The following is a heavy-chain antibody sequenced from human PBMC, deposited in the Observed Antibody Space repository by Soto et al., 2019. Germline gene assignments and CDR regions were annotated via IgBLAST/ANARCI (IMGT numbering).Heavy chain of an antibody. CDR3: ARCGSRDMGENAFDI. CDR2: IIPIFGTA. D-gene: IGHD2-15*01. J-gene: IGHJ3*02. CDR1: GGTFSSYA. V-gene: IGHV1-69*13. Sequence: SVKVSCKASGGTFSSYAISWVRQAPGQGLEWMGGIIPIFGTANYARKFQGRVTITADESTSTAYMELSSLRSEDTAVYYCARCGSRDMGENAFDIWGQGTMVTVSS.